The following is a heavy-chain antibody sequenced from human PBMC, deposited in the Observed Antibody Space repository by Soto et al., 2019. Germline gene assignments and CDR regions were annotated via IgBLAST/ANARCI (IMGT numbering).Heavy chain of an antibody. Sequence: QVQLQESGPGLVKPSETLSLTCTVSGGSISSYYWSWIRQPPGKGLEWIGYIYYSGGTNYNPSLKTRATISVATSKTQFPLQLRSVTAADTAVYYCARRYGDYFAFWGHGTLVTVSS. D-gene: IGHD4-17*01. CDR3: ARRYGDYFAF. V-gene: IGHV4-59*08. J-gene: IGHJ4*01. CDR1: GGSISSYY. CDR2: IYYSGGT.